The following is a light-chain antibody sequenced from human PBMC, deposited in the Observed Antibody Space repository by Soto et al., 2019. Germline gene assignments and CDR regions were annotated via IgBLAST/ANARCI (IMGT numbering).Light chain of an antibody. J-gene: IGKJ2*01. Sequence: DIQMTQSPSTLSASVGDTVTITCRASQSISNWLAWYQQKPGQAPKLLIHKASTLESGVPPRFSGSGSGTEFTLTIRRLQPYDFATFYRQHYDRFPYTFGQGTKLEMK. CDR2: KAS. CDR3: QHYDRFPYT. CDR1: QSISNW. V-gene: IGKV1-5*03.